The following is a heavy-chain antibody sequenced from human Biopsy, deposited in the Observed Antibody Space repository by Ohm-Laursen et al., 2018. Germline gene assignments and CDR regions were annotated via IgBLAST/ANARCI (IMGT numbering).Heavy chain of an antibody. J-gene: IGHJ2*01. Sequence: SDTLSLTCAVSGDSISSYYWSWIRQPPGKGLEGIGYVYYTGSTDYNPSLQRRVTISVDTSKNHFSLRVRSVTPADTAIYCARDRGYYSDRTVPGYFDLWGRGTLVTVSS. V-gene: IGHV4-59*01. CDR2: VYYTGST. CDR3: ARDRGYYSDRTVPGYFDL. D-gene: IGHD3-22*01. CDR1: GDSISSYY.